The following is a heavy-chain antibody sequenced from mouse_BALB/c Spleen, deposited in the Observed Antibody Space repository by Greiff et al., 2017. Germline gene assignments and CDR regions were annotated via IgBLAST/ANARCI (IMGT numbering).Heavy chain of an antibody. V-gene: IGHV5-6-3*01. J-gene: IGHJ4*01. Sequence: EVQLVESGGGLVQPGGSLKLSCAASGFSFSSYDMSWVRRTPAKKLELVATINSNGGSTYYPDSVKGRFTISRDSAKNNLYLQMNSLKSEDTAMYYSARDDEYDEGYAMDYWGQGTSVTVSA. CDR2: INSNGGST. CDR1: GFSFSSYD. D-gene: IGHD2-4*01. CDR3: ARDDEYDEGYAMDY.